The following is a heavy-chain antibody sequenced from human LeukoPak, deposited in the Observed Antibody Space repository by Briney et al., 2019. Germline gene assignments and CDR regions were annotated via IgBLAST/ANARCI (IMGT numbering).Heavy chain of an antibody. J-gene: IGHJ4*02. V-gene: IGHV3-9*03. CDR2: ISWNSGSI. Sequence: GGSLRLSCAASGFTFDDYAMHWVRQAPGKGLEWVSGISWNSGSIGYADSVKGRFTISRDNAKNSLYLQMNSLRAEDMALYYCAKAYYYDSSGPNYFDYWGQGTLVTVSS. CDR3: AKAYYYDSSGPNYFDY. D-gene: IGHD3-22*01. CDR1: GFTFDDYA.